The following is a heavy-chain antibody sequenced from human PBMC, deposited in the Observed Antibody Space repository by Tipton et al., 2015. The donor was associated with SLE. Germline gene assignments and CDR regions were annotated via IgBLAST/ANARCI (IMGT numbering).Heavy chain of an antibody. V-gene: IGHV4-61*09. J-gene: IGHJ4*02. CDR2: IHTSGRT. D-gene: IGHD3-16*01. Sequence: LRLSCTVSGASIRSGNYYWSWIRQPAGKGLEWIGHIHTSGRTNYNRSLKSRVSISVDTSKNLFSLRLNSVTAADTAVYYCARVYMTYSDYVWGQGTLFTVSS. CDR3: ARVYMTYSDYV. CDR1: GASIRSGNYY.